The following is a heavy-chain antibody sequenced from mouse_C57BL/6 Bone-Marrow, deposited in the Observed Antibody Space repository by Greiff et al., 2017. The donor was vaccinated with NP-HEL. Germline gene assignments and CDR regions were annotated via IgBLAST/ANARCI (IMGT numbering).Heavy chain of an antibody. J-gene: IGHJ1*03. Sequence: EVMLVESGGGLVQPGESLKLSCESNEYEFPSHDMSWVRKTPEKRPELVAAINSDGGSIYSPATMERRFIISRDNTNKTLYLQMSSLRSEDTAMYYCARGSRRSYWYFDVWGTGTTVTVSS. CDR3: ARGSRRSYWYFDV. CDR1: EYEFPSHD. V-gene: IGHV5-2*03. D-gene: IGHD1-2*01. CDR2: INSDGGSI.